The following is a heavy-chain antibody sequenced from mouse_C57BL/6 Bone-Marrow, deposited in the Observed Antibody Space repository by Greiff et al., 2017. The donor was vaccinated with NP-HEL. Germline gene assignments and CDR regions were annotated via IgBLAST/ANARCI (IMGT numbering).Heavy chain of an antibody. CDR2: INPSSGYT. J-gene: IGHJ4*01. CDR1: GYTFTSYT. V-gene: IGHV1-4*01. CDR3: ARYLLRDAMDY. D-gene: IGHD2-1*01. Sequence: VQLQQSGAELARPDASVKMSCKASGYTFTSYTMHWVKQRPGQGLEWIGYINPSSGYTKYNQKFKDKATLTADKSSSTAYMQLSSLTSEDSAVYYCARYLLRDAMDYWGQGTSVTVSS.